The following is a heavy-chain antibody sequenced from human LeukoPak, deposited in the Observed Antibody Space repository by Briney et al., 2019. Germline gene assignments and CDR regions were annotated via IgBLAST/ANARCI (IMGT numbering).Heavy chain of an antibody. CDR1: GYTFTGYY. CDR2: INPNSGGT. Sequence: ASVKVSCKASGYTFTGYYMHWVRRAPGQGLEWMGWINPNSGGTNYAQKFQGWVTMTRDTSISTAYMELSRLTSDDTAVYYCARLPRNFGDYLAYWGQGTLVTVSS. J-gene: IGHJ4*02. CDR3: ARLPRNFGDYLAY. V-gene: IGHV1-2*04. D-gene: IGHD4-17*01.